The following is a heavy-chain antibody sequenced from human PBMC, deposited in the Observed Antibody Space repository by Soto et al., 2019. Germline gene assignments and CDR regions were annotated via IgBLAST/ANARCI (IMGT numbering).Heavy chain of an antibody. J-gene: IGHJ4*02. CDR2: ISSISTYT. D-gene: IGHD3-10*01. Sequence: TGGSLRLSCAASGFTFSDYYMSWIRQAPGEGLEWVSYISSISTYTNYADSVKGRFTISRDNAKNSLYLQMNSLRAEDKAVYYCARATRRQLWFGVVDYWGQGTLVTVSS. CDR1: GFTFSDYY. CDR3: ARATRRQLWFGVVDY. V-gene: IGHV3-11*05.